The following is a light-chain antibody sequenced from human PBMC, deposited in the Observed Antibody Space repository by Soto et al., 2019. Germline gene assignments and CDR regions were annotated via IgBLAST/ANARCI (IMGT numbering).Light chain of an antibody. V-gene: IGKV3-15*01. CDR3: QQYKDWPLT. Sequence: EIVMTQSPATLSVSPGERATLSCRASQTVTTNLAWYLQKPGQAPRLLIYAVSTWATGVPASFSGSGSGTEFTLTISTLQPEDFAVYYCQQYKDWPLTFGGGTKVEIK. J-gene: IGKJ4*01. CDR1: QTVTTN. CDR2: AVS.